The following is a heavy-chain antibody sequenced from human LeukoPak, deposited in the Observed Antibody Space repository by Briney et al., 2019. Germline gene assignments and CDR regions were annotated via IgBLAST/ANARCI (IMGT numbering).Heavy chain of an antibody. D-gene: IGHD6-13*01. V-gene: IGHV5-51*01. CDR3: ARPSYSSSWYIDAFDI. J-gene: IGHJ3*02. CDR2: IFPGDSDT. CDR1: GYSFTTYW. Sequence: GESLKISCKGSGYSFTTYWIGWVRQMPGKGLEWIGIIFPGDSDTTYSPSLQGQVTISADTSINTAYLQWSSLRASDTAMYYCARPSYSSSWYIDAFDIWGQGTMVTVSS.